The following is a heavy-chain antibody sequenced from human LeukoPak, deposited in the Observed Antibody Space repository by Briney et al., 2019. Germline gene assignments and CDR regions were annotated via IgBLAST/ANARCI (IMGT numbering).Heavy chain of an antibody. J-gene: IGHJ6*02. Sequence: ASVKVSCKASGGTFSSYAISWVRQAPGQGLEWMGRIIPILGIANYAQKFQGRVTITADKSTSTAYMELSSLRSEDTAVYYCARDHCSGGSCYSANYYYGMDVWGQGTTVTVSS. CDR3: ARDHCSGGSCYSANYYYGMDV. CDR2: IIPILGIA. D-gene: IGHD2-15*01. V-gene: IGHV1-69*04. CDR1: GGTFSSYA.